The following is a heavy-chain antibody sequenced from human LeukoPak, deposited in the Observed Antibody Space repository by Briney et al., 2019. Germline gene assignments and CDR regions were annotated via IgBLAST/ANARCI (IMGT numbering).Heavy chain of an antibody. Sequence: PSETLSLTCAVYGGSFSGYYWSWIRQPPGKGLEWIGEINHSGSTNYNPSLKSRVTISVDTSKNQFSLKLSSVTAADTAVYYCASVDTVIGSRAFDIWGQGTMVSVSS. J-gene: IGHJ3*02. CDR1: GGSFSGYY. CDR2: INHSGST. V-gene: IGHV4-34*01. CDR3: ASVDTVIGSRAFDI. D-gene: IGHD5-18*01.